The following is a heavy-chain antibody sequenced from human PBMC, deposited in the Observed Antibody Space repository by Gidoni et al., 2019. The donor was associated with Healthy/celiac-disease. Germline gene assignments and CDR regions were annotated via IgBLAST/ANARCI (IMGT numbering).Heavy chain of an antibody. D-gene: IGHD6-6*01. V-gene: IGHV3-9*01. CDR1: GFTFDDYA. J-gene: IGHJ6*02. Sequence: EVQLVESGGGLVQPGRSLRLSCAASGFTFDDYAMHWVRQAPGKGLEWVSGISWNSGSIGYAYSVKGRFTISRDNAKNSLYLQMNSLRAEDTALYYCAKDILSPWGIAARPPYYYGMDVWGQGTTVTVSS. CDR2: ISWNSGSI. CDR3: AKDILSPWGIAARPPYYYGMDV.